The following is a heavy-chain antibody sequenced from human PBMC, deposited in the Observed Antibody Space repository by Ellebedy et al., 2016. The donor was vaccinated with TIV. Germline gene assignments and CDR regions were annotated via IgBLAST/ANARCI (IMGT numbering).Heavy chain of an antibody. CDR1: GFTFSSYS. CDR3: VRARPYCGGDCFSFGN. D-gene: IGHD2-21*02. Sequence: GESLKISXAASGFTFSSYSMNWVRQAPGKGLEWVANINQDESQKNYVDSVKGRFTISRDNAKNTLYLQMHSLRAEDTAVYYCVRARPYCGGDCFSFGNWGQGSLVTVSS. J-gene: IGHJ4*02. CDR2: INQDESQK. V-gene: IGHV3-7*01.